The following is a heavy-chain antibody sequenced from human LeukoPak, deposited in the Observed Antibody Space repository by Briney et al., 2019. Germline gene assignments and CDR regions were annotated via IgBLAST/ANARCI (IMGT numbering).Heavy chain of an antibody. D-gene: IGHD5-12*01. V-gene: IGHV1-69*06. CDR3: ARHQRVATIHYYYYMDV. CDR2: IIPIFGTA. Sequence: ASVKVSCKASGGTFSSYAISWVRQAPGQGLEWMGGIIPIFGTANYAQKFQGRVTITADKSTSTAYMELSSLRSEDTAVYYCARHQRVATIHYYYYMDVWGKGTTVTISS. J-gene: IGHJ6*03. CDR1: GGTFSSYA.